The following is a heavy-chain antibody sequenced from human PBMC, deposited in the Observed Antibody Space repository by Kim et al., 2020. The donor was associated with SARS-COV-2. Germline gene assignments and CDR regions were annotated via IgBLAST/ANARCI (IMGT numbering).Heavy chain of an antibody. Sequence: SETLSLTCTVSGGSISSGGYYWSWIRQHPGKGLVWIGYIYYSGSTYYNPSLKSRVTISVDTTKNQFTLKLSSVTAAATAVYSCARVFEASGYYFDYWGQGTLVTVSS. CDR2: IYYSGST. V-gene: IGHV4-31*03. CDR1: GGSISSGGYY. D-gene: IGHD3-10*01. CDR3: ARVFEASGYYFDY. J-gene: IGHJ4*02.